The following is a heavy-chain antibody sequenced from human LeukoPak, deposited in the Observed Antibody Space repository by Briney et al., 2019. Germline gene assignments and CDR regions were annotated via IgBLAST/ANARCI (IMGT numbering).Heavy chain of an antibody. CDR2: IWYDGSNK. CDR3: ARFEYNWNDAYYYGMDV. CDR1: GFTFSSYG. V-gene: IGHV3-33*01. D-gene: IGHD1-1*01. Sequence: GGALRLSCAASGFTFSSYGMHWVRQAPGKGLEWVAVIWYDGSNKYYADSVKGRFPISRGNSKNTLFLQMNSLRAEEKAGYYCARFEYNWNDAYYYGMDVWGQGTTVTVSS. J-gene: IGHJ6*02.